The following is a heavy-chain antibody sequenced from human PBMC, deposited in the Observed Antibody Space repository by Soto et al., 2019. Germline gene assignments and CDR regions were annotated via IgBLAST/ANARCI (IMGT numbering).Heavy chain of an antibody. CDR3: TSAAVSKTGLDV. V-gene: IGHV3-72*01. D-gene: IGHD4-4*01. CDR2: TRDKPNSYTT. Sequence: EVQLVESGGGLVQPGGSLRLSCAASGFTFSDHYMDWVSQAPGKGLEWVGRTRDKPNSYTTEYAASVKGRFTISRDDSENSVYLQMNSLKTEYTAVYYCTSAAVSKTGLDVWGQGTTVTVSS. CDR1: GFTFSDHY. J-gene: IGHJ6*02.